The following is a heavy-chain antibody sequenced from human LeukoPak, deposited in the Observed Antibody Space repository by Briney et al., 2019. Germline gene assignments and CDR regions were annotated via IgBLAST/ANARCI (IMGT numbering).Heavy chain of an antibody. CDR2: IKPDESEK. Sequence: GGSLRLSCAASGFTFSSYWMTWVRQAPGKGLEWVANIKPDESEKYYVDSVKGRFTISRDNAKNSLYLRMNSLRAEDTAVYYCARVNLGATFDYWGQGTLVTVSS. D-gene: IGHD1-26*01. V-gene: IGHV3-7*01. CDR3: ARVNLGATFDY. CDR1: GFTFSSYW. J-gene: IGHJ4*02.